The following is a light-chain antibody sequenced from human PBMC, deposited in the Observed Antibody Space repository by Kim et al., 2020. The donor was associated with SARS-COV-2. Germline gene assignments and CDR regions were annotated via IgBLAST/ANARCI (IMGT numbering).Light chain of an antibody. CDR2: EDN. CDR1: SGSIDSNY. J-gene: IGLJ3*02. CDR3: QSYDSSNLWV. Sequence: NFMLTQPHSVSESPGKTVTISCTRSSGSIDSNYVQWYQQRPGSAPTTVIYEDNQRASGVPDRFSGSIDSSSNSASLTISGLKTEDEADYYCQSYDSSNLWVFGGGTKLTVL. V-gene: IGLV6-57*04.